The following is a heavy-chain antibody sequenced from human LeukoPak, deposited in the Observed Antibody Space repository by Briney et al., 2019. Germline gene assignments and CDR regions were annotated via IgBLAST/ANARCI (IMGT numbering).Heavy chain of an antibody. CDR1: GDSISGGGYS. CDR2: IYYRGST. V-gene: IGHV4-31*03. Sequence: SETLSLTCTLSGDSISGGGYSWSWIRHHPGKCLEWIGSIYYRGSTSYNPSLESRVNISVQTSKNQFFLELTCVTSADTAVYYCERFITMLRGEEGFDYWGQGTLVTVSS. J-gene: IGHJ4*02. CDR3: ERFITMLRGEEGFDY. D-gene: IGHD3-10*01.